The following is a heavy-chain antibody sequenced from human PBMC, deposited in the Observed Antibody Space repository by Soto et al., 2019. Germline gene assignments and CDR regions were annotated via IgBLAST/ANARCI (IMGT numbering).Heavy chain of an antibody. CDR2: ISRSSSYI. CDR3: ARYSGKYQGPIDY. V-gene: IGHV3-21*01. Sequence: PGGSLRLSCAGSGFIFSSYAMNWVRQAPGKGLEWVSSISRSSSYIYYADSVKGRFTVSRDNSKNTLYLQMNSLRAEDTAVYFCARYSGKYQGPIDYWGQGTLVIVSS. J-gene: IGHJ4*02. CDR1: GFIFSSYA. D-gene: IGHD1-26*01.